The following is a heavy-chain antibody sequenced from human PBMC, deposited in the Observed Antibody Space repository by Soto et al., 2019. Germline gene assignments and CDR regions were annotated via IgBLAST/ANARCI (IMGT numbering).Heavy chain of an antibody. Sequence: QVQLQESGPGLVKPSETLSLTCNVSGASISRSSSYWGWIRQPPGKGLEWIASINYSGTTYYNPSPQSRGTMSVGLSRKQFSLRLGSVTAADTAIYFFAPRVNVSSWYFDPWG. V-gene: IGHV4-39*01. CDR1: GASISRSSSY. CDR3: APRVNVSSWYFDP. J-gene: IGHJ2*01. CDR2: INYSGTT. D-gene: IGHD3-10*01.